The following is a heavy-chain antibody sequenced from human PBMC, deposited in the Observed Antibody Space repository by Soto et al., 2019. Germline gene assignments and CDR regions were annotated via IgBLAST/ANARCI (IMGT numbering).Heavy chain of an antibody. V-gene: IGHV4-31*03. D-gene: IGHD1-26*01. CDR1: DGSSTRGGSY. CDR2: IYYSGST. Sequence: ASQTLSLTCTVSDGSSTRGGSYWSWIRQHPGKGLEWIGYIYYSGSTYYKPSLKSRVTISVDPSKNQFSLKLGSVIAADTAVYYCARSGFPWGGGPLVTAPQ. CDR3: ARSGFP. J-gene: IGHJ5*02.